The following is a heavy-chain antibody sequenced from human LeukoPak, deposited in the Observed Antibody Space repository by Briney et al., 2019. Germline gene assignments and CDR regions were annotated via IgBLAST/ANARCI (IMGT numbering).Heavy chain of an antibody. CDR2: VYYTGVT. CDR1: GGYIITSGHY. V-gene: IGHV4-39*07. J-gene: IGHJ5*02. D-gene: IGHD4-23*01. CDR3: ARERSSSGGHNWFDP. Sequence: PSETLSLTCTVSGGYIITSGHYWGWIRQPPGKGLEWIGSVYYTGVTSTNPFFRSRMSTSVDTSKNQFSLNPTSVTAADAAVYYCARERSSSGGHNWFDPWGQGTLVTVSS.